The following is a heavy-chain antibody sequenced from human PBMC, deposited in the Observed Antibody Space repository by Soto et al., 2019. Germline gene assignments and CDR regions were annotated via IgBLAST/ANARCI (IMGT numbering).Heavy chain of an antibody. D-gene: IGHD1-26*01. CDR2: IYYSGST. J-gene: IGHJ4*02. Sequence: SETLSLTCTVSGGSISSSSYYWGWIRQPPGKGLEWIGSIYYSGSTYYNPSLKSRVTISVDTSKNQFSLKLSSVTAADTAVYYCAKGSYADGSCYRNDYWGQGTLVTVSS. CDR1: GGSISSSSYY. CDR3: AKGSYADGSCYRNDY. V-gene: IGHV4-39*01.